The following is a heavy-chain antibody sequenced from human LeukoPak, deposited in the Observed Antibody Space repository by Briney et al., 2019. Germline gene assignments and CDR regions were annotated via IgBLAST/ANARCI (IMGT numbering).Heavy chain of an antibody. V-gene: IGHV1-18*01. D-gene: IGHD5-18*01. CDR2: ISAYNGNT. Sequence: GASVKVSCKASGYTFTSYGISWVRQAPGQGLEWMGWISAYNGNTNYAQKLQGRVTMTTDTSTSTAYMELRSLRSDDTAVYYCARALPDSYGYVDAFDIWGQGTMVTVSS. CDR3: ARALPDSYGYVDAFDI. J-gene: IGHJ3*02. CDR1: GYTFTSYG.